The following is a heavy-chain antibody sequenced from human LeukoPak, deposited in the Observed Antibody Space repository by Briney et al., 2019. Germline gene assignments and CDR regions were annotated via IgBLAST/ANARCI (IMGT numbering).Heavy chain of an antibody. CDR3: ARPAYTAAYDL. Sequence: GGSLRLSCEASGFTFSSYGMQWVRQAPGKGLEWVANMKGDGSEIHYVDSVKGRFTISRDNARNSLFLQMNGLRPEDTAVYYCARPAYTAAYDLWGQGTMVTVSS. CDR2: MKGDGSEI. D-gene: IGHD3-16*01. V-gene: IGHV3-7*01. CDR1: GFTFSSYG. J-gene: IGHJ3*01.